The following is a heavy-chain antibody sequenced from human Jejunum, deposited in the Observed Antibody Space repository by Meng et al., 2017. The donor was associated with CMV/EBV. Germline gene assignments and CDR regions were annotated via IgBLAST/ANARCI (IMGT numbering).Heavy chain of an antibody. J-gene: IGHJ4*02. CDR1: GGPISTYY. V-gene: IGHV4-59*01. D-gene: IGHD3-10*01. CDR2: TDYSGIT. Sequence: CSVSGGPISTYYWSWIRQPLGKGLEWIAYTDYSGITSYNPSLRSRVTISVDTSKNQFSLRLSSVTAADTAVYYCARALPNYSKIFAYWGQGTLVTVSS. CDR3: ARALPNYSKIFAY.